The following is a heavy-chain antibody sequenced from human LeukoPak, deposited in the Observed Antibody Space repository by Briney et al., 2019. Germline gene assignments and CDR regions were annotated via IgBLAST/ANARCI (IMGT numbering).Heavy chain of an antibody. CDR1: GFTFTKCA. V-gene: IGHV3-30*18. CDR2: ISYDGSNK. CDR3: AKGPLNRLRPHPYYGMDV. Sequence: QSGGSLRLSCVASGFTFTKCAMSWIRQAPGKGLEWVAVISYDGSNKYYADSVKGRFTISRDNSKNTLYLQMNSLRAEDTAVYYCAKGPLNRLRPHPYYGMDVWGQGTTVTVSS. J-gene: IGHJ6*02. D-gene: IGHD4-17*01.